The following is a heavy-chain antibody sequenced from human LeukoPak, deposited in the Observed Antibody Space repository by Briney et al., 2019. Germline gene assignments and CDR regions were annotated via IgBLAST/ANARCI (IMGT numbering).Heavy chain of an antibody. CDR1: GFTFSSYW. CDR2: IKQDGSEK. Sequence: GGSLRLSCAASGFTFSSYWMSWVRQAPGKGLEWVANIKQDGSEKYYVDSVKGRFTISRDNSKNTLYLQMNSLRAEDTAVYYCARFLSSSSVNSGRGRDYYFDYWGQGTLVTVSS. J-gene: IGHJ4*02. V-gene: IGHV3-7*01. D-gene: IGHD6-13*01. CDR3: ARFLSSSSVNSGRGRDYYFDY.